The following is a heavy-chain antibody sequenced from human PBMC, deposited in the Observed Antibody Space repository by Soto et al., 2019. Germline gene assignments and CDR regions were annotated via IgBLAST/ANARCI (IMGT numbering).Heavy chain of an antibody. CDR1: GYTYTSYG. CDR2: ISAYNGNT. D-gene: IGHD3-9*01. V-gene: IGHV1-18*01. J-gene: IGHJ4*02. Sequence: ASVKVSCKASGYTYTSYGISWVRQAPGQGLEWMGWISAYNGNTNYAQKLQGRVTMTTDTSTSTAYMELRSLRSDDTAVYYCAREPPVFSNYYDILTGYYSRPFDYWGQGTLVTVSS. CDR3: AREPPVFSNYYDILTGYYSRPFDY.